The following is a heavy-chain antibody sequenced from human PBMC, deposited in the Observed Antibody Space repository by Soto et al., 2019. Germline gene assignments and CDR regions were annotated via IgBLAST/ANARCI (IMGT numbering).Heavy chain of an antibody. J-gene: IGHJ5*02. CDR1: GYRFTSYW. Sequence: PGESLKISCRTSGYRFTSYWIAWVRQMPGKGLEWMGIIFPSDSDTRYSPSFQGQVTISADRSTSTVFLQWASLKASDTAVYFCARKDKSGYFNWFDPWGQGTLITVSS. CDR3: ARKDKSGYFNWFDP. V-gene: IGHV5-51*01. D-gene: IGHD3-22*01. CDR2: IFPSDSDT.